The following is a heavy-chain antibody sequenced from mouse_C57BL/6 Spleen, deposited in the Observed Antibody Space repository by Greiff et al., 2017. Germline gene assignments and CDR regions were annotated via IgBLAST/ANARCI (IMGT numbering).Heavy chain of an antibody. J-gene: IGHJ2*01. CDR3: AREERGGPENYFDY. CDR1: GFTFSSYS. Sequence: EVMLVESGGGLVKPGGSLKLSCAASGFTFSSYSMSWVRQTPEKRLEWVATISDGGSYTYYTDNFKGRSTISRDNAKNNPYLQMSHLKSEDTAMYYCAREERGGPENYFDYWGQGTTLTVSS. CDR2: ISDGGSYT. V-gene: IGHV5-4*01.